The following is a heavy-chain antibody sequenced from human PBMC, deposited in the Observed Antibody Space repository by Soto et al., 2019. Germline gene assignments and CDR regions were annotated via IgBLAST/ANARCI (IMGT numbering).Heavy chain of an antibody. Sequence: GGSLRLSCAASGFTFSSYAMSWVRQAPGKGLEWVSAISDNGGTTYYADSVKGRFTISRDNSKNTLYLQMNRLRAEDTAVYYCSKQLLELLSWVLFDYGGQGSQVTVSS. V-gene: IGHV3-23*01. CDR3: SKQLLELLSWVLFDY. D-gene: IGHD3-3*01. CDR1: GFTFSSYA. CDR2: ISDNGGTT. J-gene: IGHJ4*02.